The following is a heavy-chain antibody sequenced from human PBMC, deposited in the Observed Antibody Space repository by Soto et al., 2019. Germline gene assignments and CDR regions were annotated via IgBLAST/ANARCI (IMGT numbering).Heavy chain of an antibody. CDR2: ISATVGVT. V-gene: IGHV3-23*01. J-gene: IGHJ4*02. CDR3: VKDRLAGRNSSFYVDF. CDR1: GFTFNNYA. D-gene: IGHD1-26*01. Sequence: PGGSLRLSCTASGFTFNNYAMSWVRQAPGKGLEWVSLISATVGVTYYADSVKGRFSISRDNSKNTLYLQMNSLRAEDTAVYYCVKDRLAGRNSSFYVDFWRQGPQDTV.